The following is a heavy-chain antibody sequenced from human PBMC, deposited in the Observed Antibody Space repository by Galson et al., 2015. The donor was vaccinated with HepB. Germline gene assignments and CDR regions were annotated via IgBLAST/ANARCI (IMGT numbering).Heavy chain of an antibody. V-gene: IGHV6-1*01. D-gene: IGHD1-26*01. J-gene: IGHJ3*01. CDR2: TYYRSKWYY. CDR3: ARDNRPPMSVGATTSAFNV. CDR1: GDSVSRDIPT. Sequence: CAISGDSVSRDIPTWNWIRQSPSRGLEWLGRTYYRSKWYYDYAVSLKSRITINPDTSKNQFSLQLNSVTPEDTAVYYCARDNRPPMSVGATTSAFNVWGQGTKVTVSS.